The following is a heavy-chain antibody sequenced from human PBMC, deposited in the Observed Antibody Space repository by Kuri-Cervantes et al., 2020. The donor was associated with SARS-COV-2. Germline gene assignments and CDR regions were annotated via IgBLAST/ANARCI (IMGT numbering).Heavy chain of an antibody. V-gene: IGHV1-69*04. Sequence: SVKVSCKASGGTFSNYAISWVRQAPGQGLEWMGRIIPILAIANYAQKFQGRVTITADKSTSTAYMEMSSLRSEDTAVYYCARGLYCSSTSCYTYYYYSMDVWGQGTTVTVSS. CDR1: GGTFSNYA. CDR2: IIPILAIA. D-gene: IGHD2-2*02. CDR3: ARGLYCSSTSCYTYYYYSMDV. J-gene: IGHJ6*02.